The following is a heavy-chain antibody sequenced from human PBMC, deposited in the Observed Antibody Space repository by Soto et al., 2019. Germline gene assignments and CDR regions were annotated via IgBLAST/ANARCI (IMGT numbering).Heavy chain of an antibody. V-gene: IGHV1-69*12. Sequence: QVQLVQSGAEVKKPGSSVKVSCKASGGTFSSYAISWVRQAPGQGLEWMGGIIPIFGTANYAQKFQGRVTITADESTSTAYMELSSLRSEDTAVYYCARGIAMAGTESYYYGMDVWGQGTTVTVSS. CDR1: GGTFSSYA. CDR2: IIPIFGTA. CDR3: ARGIAMAGTESYYYGMDV. J-gene: IGHJ6*02. D-gene: IGHD6-19*01.